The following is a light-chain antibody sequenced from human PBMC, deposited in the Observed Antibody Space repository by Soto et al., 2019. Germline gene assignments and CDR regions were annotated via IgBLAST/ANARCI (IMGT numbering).Light chain of an antibody. J-gene: IGLJ2*01. Sequence: QSVLTQPPSVSAAPGQKVTISCSGGSSNIGKDYVSWYQQLPGTAPKLLIYDNDKRPSGIPDRFSGSKSGTSATLGITGLQTGHEADYYCGTWDSSLSAVVFGGGTKVTVL. V-gene: IGLV1-51*01. CDR1: SSNIGKDY. CDR3: GTWDSSLSAVV. CDR2: DND.